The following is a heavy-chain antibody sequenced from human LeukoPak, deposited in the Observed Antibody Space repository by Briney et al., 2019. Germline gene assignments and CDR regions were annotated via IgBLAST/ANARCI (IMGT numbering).Heavy chain of an antibody. CDR2: IYPGDSDT. CDR1: GYSFTSYW. J-gene: IGHJ3*02. V-gene: IGHV5-51*01. CDR3: ARRSYSSSWYPPDAFDI. D-gene: IGHD6-13*01. Sequence: GESLKISCKGSGYSFTSYWIGWVRQMPGKGLEWMGIIYPGDSDTRYSPSFQGQVTISADKSISTAYLQWSSLKASDTATYYCARRSYSSSWYPPDAFDIWGQGTMVTVSS.